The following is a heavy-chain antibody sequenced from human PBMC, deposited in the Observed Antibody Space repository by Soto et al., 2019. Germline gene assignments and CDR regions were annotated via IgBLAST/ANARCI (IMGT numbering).Heavy chain of an antibody. J-gene: IGHJ4*02. CDR2: IDPSDSYT. CDR3: ERFDNNGPHLYSFDH. CDR1: GYSFNTYW. D-gene: IGHD2-8*01. Sequence: GESLKFSGKGSGYSFNTYWISWVRQMPGKGLEWMGRIDPSDSYTNYNPSIQGHVTISVDTSISTAYLQWSSLEASDTAMYYCERFDNNGPHLYSFDHWGQGTPVTVSS. V-gene: IGHV5-10-1*01.